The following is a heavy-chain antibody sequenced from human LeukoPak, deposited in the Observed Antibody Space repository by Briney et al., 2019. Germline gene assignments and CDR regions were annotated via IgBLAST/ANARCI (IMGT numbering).Heavy chain of an antibody. D-gene: IGHD2-15*01. J-gene: IGHJ3*02. CDR1: GFTFSTYS. V-gene: IGHV3-21*01. Sequence: GGSLRLSCAASGFTFSTYSMTWVRQAPGKGLEWVSSITSSSSYIYYADSVKGRFTISRDNAKNSLYLQMNSLRAEDTAVYYCARSLMVGAVNDAFDIWGQGTMVTVSS. CDR2: ITSSSSYI. CDR3: ARSLMVGAVNDAFDI.